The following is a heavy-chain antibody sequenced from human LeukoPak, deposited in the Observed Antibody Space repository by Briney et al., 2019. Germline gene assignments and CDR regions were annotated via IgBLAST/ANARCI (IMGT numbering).Heavy chain of an antibody. CDR2: INHSGST. V-gene: IGHV4-34*01. CDR3: ARGGRVGVGYYGSGNYYYNY. J-gene: IGHJ4*02. D-gene: IGHD3-10*01. CDR1: GGSFSGYY. Sequence: PSETLSLTCAVHGGSFSGYYWSWIRQPPGKGLEWIGEINHSGSTNYNPSLKSRVTISVDTSKNQFSLKLTSVTAADTAVYYCARGGRVGVGYYGSGNYYYNYWGQGTLVTVSS.